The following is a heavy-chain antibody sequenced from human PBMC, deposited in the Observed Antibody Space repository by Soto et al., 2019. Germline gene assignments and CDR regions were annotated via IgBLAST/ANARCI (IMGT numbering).Heavy chain of an antibody. Sequence: EVQLVESGGGLVKPGGSLRLSCAASGFTFSSYSMNWVRQAPGKGLEWVSSISSSSRYIYYADSVKGRFTISRDNAKNSLYLQMNNLRAEDTTVYYCARVGTAYEYYYYYYMDVWGKGTTVTVSS. J-gene: IGHJ6*03. V-gene: IGHV3-21*01. CDR2: ISSSSRYI. CDR1: GFTFSSYS. D-gene: IGHD1-1*01. CDR3: ARVGTAYEYYYYYYMDV.